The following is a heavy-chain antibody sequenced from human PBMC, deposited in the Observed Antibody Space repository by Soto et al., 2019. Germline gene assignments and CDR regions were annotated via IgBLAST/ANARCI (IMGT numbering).Heavy chain of an antibody. CDR2: IDPSDSYI. Sequence: GESLKISFKTSGYTFSGHWFSWVRQVPGRGLQWMGNIDPSDSYINYNPAFRGHVTFSVDKSSSTAYLHWSSLGPSDTAIYYCESHGAAIWLGSWGEEALVTVA. V-gene: IGHV5-10-1*01. CDR3: ESHGAAIWLGS. CDR1: GYTFSGHW. J-gene: IGHJ5*01. D-gene: IGHD3-10*01.